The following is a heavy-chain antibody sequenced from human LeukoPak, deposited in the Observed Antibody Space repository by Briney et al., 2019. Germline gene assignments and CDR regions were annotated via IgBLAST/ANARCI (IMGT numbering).Heavy chain of an antibody. Sequence: GGSLRLSCAASGFTFDDYAMHWVREAPGKGLEWVSGISWNSGSIGYADSVKGRFTISRDNAKNSMYLQMNSLRAEDTALYYCAKELGNCSGGSCFVWGQGTLVTVSS. V-gene: IGHV3-9*01. CDR1: GFTFDDYA. CDR2: ISWNSGSI. CDR3: AKELGNCSGGSCFV. D-gene: IGHD2-15*01. J-gene: IGHJ4*02.